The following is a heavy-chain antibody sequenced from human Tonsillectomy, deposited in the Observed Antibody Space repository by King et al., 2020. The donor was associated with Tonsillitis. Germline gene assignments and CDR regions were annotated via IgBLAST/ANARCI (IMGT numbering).Heavy chain of an antibody. V-gene: IGHV3-30*01. CDR2: ISNDGSKR. J-gene: IGHJ4*02. CDR3: ATLHTPWGYCSADSCPYFDY. D-gene: IGHD2-15*01. CDR1: GFTISSYA. Sequence: VKLVESGGGVVQPGRSLRLSCAASGFTISSYAMHWVRQAPGKGLEWVAVISNDGSKRYYADSVKGRFTISRDNSKNTLYLQMNSLRAEDTAVYYCATLHTPWGYCSADSCPYFDYWGQGTLVTVSS.